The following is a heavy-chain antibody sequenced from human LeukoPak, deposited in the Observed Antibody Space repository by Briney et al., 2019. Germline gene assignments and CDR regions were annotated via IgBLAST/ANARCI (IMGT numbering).Heavy chain of an antibody. Sequence: GASVKVSCKASGGTFSSYAISWVRQAPGQGLEWMGGIIPIFGTANYAQKFQGRVTITADESTSTAYMELSSLRSEDTAVYYCATDRGYYNLDPWGQGTLVTVSS. D-gene: IGHD3-9*01. CDR3: ATDRGYYNLDP. CDR1: GGTFSSYA. J-gene: IGHJ5*02. CDR2: IIPIFGTA. V-gene: IGHV1-69*13.